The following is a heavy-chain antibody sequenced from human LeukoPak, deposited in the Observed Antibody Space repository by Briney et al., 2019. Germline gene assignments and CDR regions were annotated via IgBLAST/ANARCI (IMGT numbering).Heavy chain of an antibody. CDR1: GFTLSSYS. D-gene: IGHD6-13*01. V-gene: IGHV3-21*01. Sequence: PGGSLRLSCAASGFTLSSYSMNRVRQAPGKGLEWVSSISSSSSYIYYADSVKGRFTISRDNAKNSLYLQMNSLRAEDTAVYYCARDGDSSSFLDYWGQGTLVTVSS. CDR3: ARDGDSSSFLDY. CDR2: ISSSSSYI. J-gene: IGHJ4*02.